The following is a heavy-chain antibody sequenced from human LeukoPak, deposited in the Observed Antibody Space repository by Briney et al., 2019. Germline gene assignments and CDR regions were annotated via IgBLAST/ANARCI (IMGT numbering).Heavy chain of an antibody. CDR2: IYYSGNT. CDR3: ARGRFRVVVVRGPGERGAFDY. Sequence: PSETLSLTCTVSGGSIFSSNSYWGWIRQPPGKGLEWIGSIYYSGNTYYNASLKSRVTISVDTSKNQFSLKLNSVTAADTAVYYCARGRFRVVVVRGPGERGAFDYWGQGTLVTVSS. D-gene: IGHD3-10*01. J-gene: IGHJ4*02. V-gene: IGHV4-39*01. CDR1: GGSIFSSNSY.